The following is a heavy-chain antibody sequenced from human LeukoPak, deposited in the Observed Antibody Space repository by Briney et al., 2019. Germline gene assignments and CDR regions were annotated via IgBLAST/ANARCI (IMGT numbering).Heavy chain of an antibody. D-gene: IGHD6-13*01. CDR3: AKDSVAAAGYAYYYYYGMDV. CDR2: ISYDGSNK. CDR1: GFTFSSYG. Sequence: GGSLRLSCAASGFTFSSYGMHWVRQAPGKGLEWVAVISYDGSNKYYADSVKGRFTISRDNSKNTLSLQMNSLRAEDTAVYYCAKDSVAAAGYAYYYYYGMDVWGKGTTVTVSS. J-gene: IGHJ6*04. V-gene: IGHV3-30*18.